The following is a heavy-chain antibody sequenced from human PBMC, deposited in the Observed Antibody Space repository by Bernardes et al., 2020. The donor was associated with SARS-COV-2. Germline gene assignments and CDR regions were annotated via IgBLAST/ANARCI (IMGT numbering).Heavy chain of an antibody. CDR3: ARGAASYYDFWSGYSNYYYYGMDV. CDR1: GYTFTSYG. J-gene: IGHJ6*02. CDR2: ISAYNGNT. D-gene: IGHD3-3*01. Sequence: ASVKVSCKASGYTFTSYGISWVRQAPGQGLEWMGWISAYNGNTNYAQKLQGRVTMTTDTSTSTAYMELRSLRSDDTAVYYCARGAASYYDFWSGYSNYYYYGMDVWGQGTTVTVSS. V-gene: IGHV1-18*04.